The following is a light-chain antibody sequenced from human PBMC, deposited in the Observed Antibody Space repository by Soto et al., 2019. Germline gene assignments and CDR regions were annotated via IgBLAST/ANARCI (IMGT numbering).Light chain of an antibody. J-gene: IGKJ1*01. CDR2: AAS. Sequence: DIHMTQSPSSLSASVGGRVTIACLASQGISNYLVWYQQKPGKVPKLLIYAASTLQSGVPSRFSGSGSGTDFTLTISSLQPEDVATYYCQKYNSAPRTFGQGTKVDIK. V-gene: IGKV1-27*01. CDR3: QKYNSAPRT. CDR1: QGISNY.